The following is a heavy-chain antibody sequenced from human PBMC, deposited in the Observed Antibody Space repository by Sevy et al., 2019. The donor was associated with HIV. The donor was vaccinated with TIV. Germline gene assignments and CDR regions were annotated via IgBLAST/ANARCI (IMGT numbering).Heavy chain of an antibody. J-gene: IGHJ3*02. Sequence: GGSLRLSCAASGFTVSSNYMSWVRQAPGKGLEWVSIIFSGGGTYYADSVQGRFTISRDNSKNMVYLQMNSLRAEDTAVCYGARGATFYSDSSGRVLSVLGAFDIWGRGTMVTVSS. D-gene: IGHD3-22*01. CDR2: IFSGGGT. V-gene: IGHV3-53*01. CDR1: GFTVSSNY. CDR3: ARGATFYSDSSGRVLSVLGAFDI.